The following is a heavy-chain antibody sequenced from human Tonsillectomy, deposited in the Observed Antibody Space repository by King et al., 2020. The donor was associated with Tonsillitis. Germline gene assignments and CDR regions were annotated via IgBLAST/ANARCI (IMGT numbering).Heavy chain of an antibody. CDR2: ISSSSSYI. CDR1: GFTFSSYS. D-gene: IGHD6-19*01. Sequence: EVQLVESGGGLVKPGGSLRLSCAASGFTFSSYSMNWVRQAPGKGLEWVSSISSSSSYIYYADSVKGRFTISRDNAKNSLYLQMNSLRAEDTAVYYCARAGLSSGKDVTWLGVRHMYGMDVWGQGTTVTVFS. CDR3: ARAGLSSGKDVTWLGVRHMYGMDV. V-gene: IGHV3-21*01. J-gene: IGHJ6*02.